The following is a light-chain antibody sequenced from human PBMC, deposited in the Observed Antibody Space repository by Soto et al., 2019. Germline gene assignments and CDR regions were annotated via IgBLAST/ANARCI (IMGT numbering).Light chain of an antibody. Sequence: QSALTQPASVSGSPGQSITISCTGTTSDIGAYNYVSWYQHHPGKAPKLLIYDVTDRPSGVSDRFSGSKSGNTASLTISGLLAEDEADYSCSSYTTINTVVVFGGGTKVTVL. J-gene: IGLJ2*01. V-gene: IGLV2-14*03. CDR3: SSYTTINTVVV. CDR1: TSDIGAYNY. CDR2: DVT.